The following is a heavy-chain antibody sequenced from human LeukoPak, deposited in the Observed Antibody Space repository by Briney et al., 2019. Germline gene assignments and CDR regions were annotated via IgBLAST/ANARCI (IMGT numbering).Heavy chain of an antibody. CDR2: INHSGTT. CDR1: GGSFSGYY. CDR3: ASWRDAFDI. J-gene: IGHJ3*02. D-gene: IGHD3-3*01. V-gene: IGHV4-34*01. Sequence: SETLSLTCAVYGGSFSGYYWSWIRQPPGKGLEWIGEINHSGTTNYNPSLKSRVTISVDTSKNQFSLKLSSVTAADTAVYYCASWRDAFDIWGQGTMVTVSS.